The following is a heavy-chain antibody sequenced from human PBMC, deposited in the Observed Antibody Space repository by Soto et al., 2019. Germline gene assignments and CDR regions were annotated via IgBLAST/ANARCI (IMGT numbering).Heavy chain of an antibody. CDR3: ARGRLPTGSWFDP. CDR2: IYYSGSA. D-gene: IGHD2-15*01. V-gene: IGHV4-59*01. Sequence: PSETLSLTCTVSGGSISSYYWSWIRQPPGKGLEWIGYIYYSGSANYNPSLKSRVTISVDTSKNQFSLKLSSVTAADTAVYYCARGRLPTGSWFDPWGQGTLVTVSS. CDR1: GGSISSYY. J-gene: IGHJ5*02.